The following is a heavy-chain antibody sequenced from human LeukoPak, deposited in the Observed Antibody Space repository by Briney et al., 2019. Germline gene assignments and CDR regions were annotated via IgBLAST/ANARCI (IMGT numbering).Heavy chain of an antibody. J-gene: IGHJ4*02. CDR1: GGTFSSYA. CDR2: IIPIFGTA. CDR3: ARDSGYSGYDLRCDY. D-gene: IGHD5-12*01. V-gene: IGHV1-69*01. Sequence: SVKVSCKASGGTFSSYAISWVRQATGQGLEWMGGIIPIFGTANYAQKFQGRVTITADESTSTAYMELSSLRSEDTAVYYCARDSGYSGYDLRCDYWGQGTLVTVSS.